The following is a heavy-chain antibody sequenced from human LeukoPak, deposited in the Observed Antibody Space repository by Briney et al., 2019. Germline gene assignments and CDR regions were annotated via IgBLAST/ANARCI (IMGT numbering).Heavy chain of an antibody. J-gene: IGHJ4*02. CDR2: IRYDGSNK. CDR1: GFTFSSYG. Sequence: GGSLRLSCAASGFTFSSYGMHWVRQAPGKGLEWVAFIRYDGSNKYYADSVKGRFTISRDNSKNTLYLQMNSLRAEDTAVYYCARTGYSSGCFDYWGQGTLVTVSS. D-gene: IGHD6-19*01. V-gene: IGHV3-30*02. CDR3: ARTGYSSGCFDY.